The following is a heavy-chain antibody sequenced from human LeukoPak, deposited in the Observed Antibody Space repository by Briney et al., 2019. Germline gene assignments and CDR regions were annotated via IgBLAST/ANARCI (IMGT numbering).Heavy chain of an antibody. V-gene: IGHV3-21*01. Sequence: GGSLRLSCAASGFTFSSYSMNWVRQAPGKGLEWVSSISSSSSYIYYADSVKGRFTISRDNAKNSLYLQMSSLRAEDTAVYYCASLWELLTWAYFDYWGQGTLVTVSS. CDR1: GFTFSSYS. D-gene: IGHD1-26*01. CDR3: ASLWELLTWAYFDY. CDR2: ISSSSSYI. J-gene: IGHJ4*02.